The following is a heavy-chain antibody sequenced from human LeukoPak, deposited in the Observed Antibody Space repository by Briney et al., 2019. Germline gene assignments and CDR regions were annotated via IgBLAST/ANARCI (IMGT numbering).Heavy chain of an antibody. CDR2: IWYDGSDR. Sequence: PGRSLRLSCAASGFTFSNYGMHWVRQAPGKGLEWVAVIWYDGSDRYYADPVKGRFTISRDNSKNMVYLQMDSLRAEDTAVYYCTFFDAWGQGTLVTVSS. V-gene: IGHV3-33*01. D-gene: IGHD2/OR15-2a*01. CDR3: TFFDA. J-gene: IGHJ5*02. CDR1: GFTFSNYG.